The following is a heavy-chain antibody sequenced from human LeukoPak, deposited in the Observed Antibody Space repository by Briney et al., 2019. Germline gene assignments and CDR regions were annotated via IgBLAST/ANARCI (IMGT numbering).Heavy chain of an antibody. D-gene: IGHD3-3*01. V-gene: IGHV3-23*01. CDR3: ATMGYDFWSGYWPDY. CDR1: GFTFSSYA. CDR2: ISGSGGST. J-gene: IGHJ4*02. Sequence: GGSLRLSCAASGFTFSSYAMSWVRQAPGRGLEWVSTISGSGGSTDYADSVKGRFTISRDNSKNTLYVQIDSLGAEDTAEYYCATMGYDFWSGYWPDYWGQGTLVTVSS.